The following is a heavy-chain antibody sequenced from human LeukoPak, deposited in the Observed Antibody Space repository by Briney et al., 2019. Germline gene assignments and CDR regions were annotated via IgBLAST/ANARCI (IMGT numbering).Heavy chain of an antibody. CDR2: IYYSGST. D-gene: IGHD6-19*01. CDR3: ARDRKIAVAGSYYFDH. Sequence: SETLSLTCTVSGGSISSSSYYWGWIRQPPGKGLEWIGSIYYSGSTYYNPSLKSRVTISVDTSKNQFSLKLSSVTAADTAVYYCARDRKIAVAGSYYFDHWGQGTLVTVSS. CDR1: GGSISSSSYY. J-gene: IGHJ4*02. V-gene: IGHV4-39*07.